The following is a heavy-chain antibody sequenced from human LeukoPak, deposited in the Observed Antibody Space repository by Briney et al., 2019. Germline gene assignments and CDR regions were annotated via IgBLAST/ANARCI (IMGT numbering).Heavy chain of an antibody. CDR2: IYPGDSDT. V-gene: IGHV5-51*01. D-gene: IGHD3-9*01. CDR3: ARHYTMEVYDILTGLPPYYYYGMDV. J-gene: IGHJ6*02. CDR1: GYSFTSYW. Sequence: NPGESLKISCKGSGYSFTSYWIGWVRQMPGKGLEWMGIIYPGDSDTRYSPSFQGQVTISADKSISTAYLQWSSLKASDTAMYYCARHYTMEVYDILTGLPPYYYYGMDVWGQGTTVTVSS.